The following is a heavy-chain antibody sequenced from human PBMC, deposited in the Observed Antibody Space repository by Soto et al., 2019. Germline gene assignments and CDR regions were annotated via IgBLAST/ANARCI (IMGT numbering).Heavy chain of an antibody. D-gene: IGHD5-18*01. Sequence: ASVKVSCKASEYTFTNYALHWVRQAPGQRLEWMGWINAGNGNTKYSQKFQGRVTITRDTSASTAYMELSSLRSEDTAVYYCARVETIQLWLPFPYDYWGQGTLVTVSS. J-gene: IGHJ4*02. CDR1: EYTFTNYA. V-gene: IGHV1-3*01. CDR3: ARVETIQLWLPFPYDY. CDR2: INAGNGNT.